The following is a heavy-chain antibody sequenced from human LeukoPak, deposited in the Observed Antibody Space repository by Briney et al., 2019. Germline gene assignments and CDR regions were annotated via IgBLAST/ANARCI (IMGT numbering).Heavy chain of an antibody. CDR3: AKGLIDY. CDR1: GFTFSTYS. Sequence: GGSLRLSCAASGFTFSTYSMNWVRQAPGKGLEWVSYISRSSITIYYADSVKGRFTISRDNSKNTLYLQMNSLRAEDTAVYYCAKGLIDYWGQGTLVTVSS. J-gene: IGHJ4*02. CDR2: ISRSSITI. V-gene: IGHV3-48*01.